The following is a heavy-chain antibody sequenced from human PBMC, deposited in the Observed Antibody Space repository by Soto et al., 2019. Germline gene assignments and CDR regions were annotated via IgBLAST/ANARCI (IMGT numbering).Heavy chain of an antibody. CDR2: INHSGST. V-gene: IGHV4-34*01. CDR3: ARAGYCSGGSCKKFDY. Sequence: QVQLQQWGAGLLKPSETLSLTCAVYGGSFSGYYWSWIRQPPGKGLEWIGEINHSGSTNYNPSLKSRVTISVDTSKNQFSLKLSSVTAADTAVYYCARAGYCSGGSCKKFDYWVQGTLVTVAS. CDR1: GGSFSGYY. D-gene: IGHD2-15*01. J-gene: IGHJ4*02.